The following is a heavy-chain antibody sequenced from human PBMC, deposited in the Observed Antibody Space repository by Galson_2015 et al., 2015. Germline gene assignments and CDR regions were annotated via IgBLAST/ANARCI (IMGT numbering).Heavy chain of an antibody. CDR3: AGTHLLSGPSDY. D-gene: IGHD2/OR15-2a*01. CDR2: ISSSGNTI. CDR1: GFTFSTYE. J-gene: IGHJ4*02. V-gene: IGHV3-48*03. Sequence: SLRLSCAASGFTFSTYEMTWVRQAPGKGLEWVSYISSSGNTIYYADSVRGRFTISRDNAKNSLYLQLNSLRAEDTAFYFCAGTHLLSGPSDYWGQGTLVTVSS.